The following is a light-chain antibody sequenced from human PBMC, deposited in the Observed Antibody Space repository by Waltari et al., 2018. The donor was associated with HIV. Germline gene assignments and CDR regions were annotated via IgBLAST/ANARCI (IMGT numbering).Light chain of an antibody. V-gene: IGLV2-8*01. J-gene: IGLJ1*01. CDR3: SSYAGSNNFV. CDR2: EVS. CDR1: STDVGGSNY. Sequence: QSALTQPPSASGSPGQSVTISCTGTSTDVGGSNYVSLYQQHPGKAPKLMIYEVSKRPSGVPDRFSGSKSGNTASLTVSGPQPEDEADYYCSSYAGSNNFVFGTGTKVTVL.